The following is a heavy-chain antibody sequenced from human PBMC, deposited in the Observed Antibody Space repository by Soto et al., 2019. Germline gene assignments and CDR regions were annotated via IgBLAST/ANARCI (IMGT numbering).Heavy chain of an antibody. V-gene: IGHV1-58*01. CDR2: IVVGSGNT. D-gene: IGHD1-26*01. CDR1: GFTFTSSA. Sequence: SVKVSCKASGFTFTSSAVQWVRQARGQRLEWIGWIVVGSGNTNYAQKFQERVTITRDMSTSTAYMELSSLRSEDTAVYYCAASFRGSYSSRPFAFDIWGQGTIVTVSS. J-gene: IGHJ3*02. CDR3: AASFRGSYSSRPFAFDI.